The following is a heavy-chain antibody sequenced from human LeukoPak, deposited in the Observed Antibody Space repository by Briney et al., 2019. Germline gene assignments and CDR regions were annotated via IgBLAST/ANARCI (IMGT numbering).Heavy chain of an antibody. D-gene: IGHD3-22*01. CDR1: GFTFSDYC. CDR3: ARGGPYYYDCVDY. J-gene: IGHJ4*02. V-gene: IGHV3-11*01. CDR2: ICSSGTNI. Sequence: GGSLRLSCAASGFTFSDYCMSWIRQPPGKGLEWVSYICSSGTNIYYADSVKGRVTISRDDAKKSLYLQMNSLRAEDTAVYYCARGGPYYYDCVDYWGQGTLVTVSS.